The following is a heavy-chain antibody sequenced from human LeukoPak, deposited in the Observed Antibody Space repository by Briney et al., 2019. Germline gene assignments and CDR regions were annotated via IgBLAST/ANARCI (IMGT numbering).Heavy chain of an antibody. Sequence: PGGSLRLSCAASGLNFSSYEMNWVRQAPGKGLEWVSYISSSGSSIYYADSVKGRFTISRDNAKKSLYLQMHSLRAEDTAVYYCARDSHKFDSSGYYPDAFDIWGQGTMVTVSS. D-gene: IGHD3-22*01. CDR2: ISSSGSSI. CDR3: ARDSHKFDSSGYYPDAFDI. J-gene: IGHJ3*02. CDR1: GLNFSSYE. V-gene: IGHV3-48*03.